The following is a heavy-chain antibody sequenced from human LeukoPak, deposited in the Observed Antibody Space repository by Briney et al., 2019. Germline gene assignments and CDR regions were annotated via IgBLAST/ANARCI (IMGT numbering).Heavy chain of an antibody. CDR1: GDSFSSFW. CDR3: ARQRYSYGSVDY. D-gene: IGHD5-18*01. J-gene: IGHJ4*02. Sequence: GESLKISCKGSGDSFSSFWIGWLRQMPGKGLEWMGIIYPSDSETRYSPAFQGQVTISVDKSISTAYLHWNSLKASDTAMYYCARQRYSYGSVDYWGQGTLVTVSS. CDR2: IYPSDSET. V-gene: IGHV5-51*01.